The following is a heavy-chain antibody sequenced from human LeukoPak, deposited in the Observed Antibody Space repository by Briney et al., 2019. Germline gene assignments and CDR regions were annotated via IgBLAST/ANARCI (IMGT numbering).Heavy chain of an antibody. CDR3: ARDEENDYGSLL. CDR1: GGSISSSSYY. J-gene: IGHJ4*02. D-gene: IGHD4-17*01. Sequence: PSETLSLTCTVSGGSISSSSYYWGWIRQPPGKGLEWIGSIYYSRSTYYNPSLKSRVTISVDTSKNQFSLKLSSVTAADTAVYYCARDEENDYGSLLWGQGTLVTVSS. CDR2: IYYSRST. V-gene: IGHV4-39*07.